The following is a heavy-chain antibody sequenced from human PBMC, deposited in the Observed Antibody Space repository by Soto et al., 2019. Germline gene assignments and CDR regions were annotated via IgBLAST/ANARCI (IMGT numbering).Heavy chain of an antibody. D-gene: IGHD4-17*01. CDR3: ASLVYGDYETVIDY. V-gene: IGHV1-69*02. Sequence: QVQLVQSGAEVKKPVSSVKVSCKASGGTFSSYTISWVRQAPGQGLEWMGRIIPILGIANYAQKFQDRVTITADKSTSTAYMELSSLRSEDTAVYYCASLVYGDYETVIDYWGQVTLVTVSS. CDR1: GGTFSSYT. CDR2: IIPILGIA. J-gene: IGHJ4*02.